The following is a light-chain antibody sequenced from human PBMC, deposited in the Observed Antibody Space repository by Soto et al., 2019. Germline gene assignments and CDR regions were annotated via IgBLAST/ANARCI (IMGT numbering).Light chain of an antibody. CDR1: SSDVGRYDY. V-gene: IGLV2-11*01. Sequence: QSALTQPRSVSASPGQSVTISCTGTSSDVGRYDYVSWYQQHPGKAPKLIVYDVTERPSGVPDRFSGSKSGNTASLTISGLQTEDEADYYCSSYTSSNTLYVVFGGGTKLTVL. CDR2: DVT. CDR3: SSYTSSNTLYVV. J-gene: IGLJ2*01.